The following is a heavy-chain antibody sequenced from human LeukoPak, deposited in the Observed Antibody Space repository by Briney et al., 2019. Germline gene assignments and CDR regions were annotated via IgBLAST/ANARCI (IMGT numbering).Heavy chain of an antibody. V-gene: IGHV4-4*07. CDR3: ARGNYYVIYYFDY. J-gene: IGHJ4*02. D-gene: IGHD3-10*02. CDR2: ISTSGTT. Sequence: SETLSLTCRVSGGFISSSYYWSWIRQPAGKGLEWIGRISTSGTTNYNPSLKSRVTISVDTSKNQFSLKLSSVTAADTAVYYCARGNYYVIYYFDYWGQGTLVTVSS. CDR1: GGFISSSYY.